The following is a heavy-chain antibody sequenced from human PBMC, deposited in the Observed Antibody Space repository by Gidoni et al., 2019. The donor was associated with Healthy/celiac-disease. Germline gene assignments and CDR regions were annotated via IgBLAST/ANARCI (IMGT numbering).Heavy chain of an antibody. CDR2: IKQDGSEK. D-gene: IGHD1-26*01. CDR1: GFTCSSDW. CDR3: ARDNSGCYPYYFDY. Sequence: EVQLVEAGGGMVQPGGSMRRSCAASGFTCSSDWMSWVSQAPGKGLGWVADIKQDGSEKYYVDSVKGRFTISRDNAKNSLYLQLNRLRAEDTAVYYCARDNSGCYPYYFDYWGQGTLVTVSS. J-gene: IGHJ4*02. V-gene: IGHV3-7*01.